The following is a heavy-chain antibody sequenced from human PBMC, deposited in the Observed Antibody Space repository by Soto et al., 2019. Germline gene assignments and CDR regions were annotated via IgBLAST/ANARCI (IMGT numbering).Heavy chain of an antibody. CDR2: IKHDGSEK. V-gene: IGHV3-7*01. Sequence: EVQLVESGGGLVQPGGSLRLSCTASGFTFSSYWMSWVRQAPGKGLEWVANIKHDGSEKNYVDSVKGRFTISTDNAKNSVFLQMNSLRAEDTAVYYCARQGGRRNYYYYYGMDVWGQGTTVTVSS. J-gene: IGHJ6*02. D-gene: IGHD3-16*01. CDR1: GFTFSSYW. CDR3: ARQGGRRNYYYYYGMDV.